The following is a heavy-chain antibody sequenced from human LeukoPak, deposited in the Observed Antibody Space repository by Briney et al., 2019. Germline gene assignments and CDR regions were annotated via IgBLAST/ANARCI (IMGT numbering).Heavy chain of an antibody. J-gene: IGHJ4*02. CDR3: ASRPSESFDY. CDR2: IYFSGST. CDR1: GGSISRSNSY. D-gene: IGHD1-14*01. Sequence: SETLSLTCTVSGGSISRSNSYWGWIRQPPGKGLEWIGSIYFSGSTYYNPSLKSRVTISVDTSKNQFSLKLNSMTAADTAVYYCASRPSESFDYWGQGTLVTVSS. V-gene: IGHV4-39*01.